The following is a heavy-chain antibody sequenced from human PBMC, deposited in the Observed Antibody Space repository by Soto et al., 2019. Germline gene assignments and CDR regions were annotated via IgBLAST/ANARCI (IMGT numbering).Heavy chain of an antibody. J-gene: IGHJ4*02. D-gene: IGHD4-17*01. CDR3: PKAYDYGPYFDY. CDR2: ISWNSGSI. Sequence: EVQLVESRGGLVQPGRSLRLTCAASGFTFDGYAMHWVRQAPGKGLEWVSGISWNSGSIGYADSVKGRFTISRDNAKNSLYLQMNSLRAEDTALYYCPKAYDYGPYFDYCGQGTLVTVSS. CDR1: GFTFDGYA. V-gene: IGHV3-9*01.